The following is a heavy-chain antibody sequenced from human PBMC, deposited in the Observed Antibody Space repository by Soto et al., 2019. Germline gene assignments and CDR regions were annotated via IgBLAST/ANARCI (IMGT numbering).Heavy chain of an antibody. D-gene: IGHD6-19*01. CDR1: GFAFSSYW. CDR3: ARGDDSSGWYNYFDY. CDR2: IYNDGSRT. Sequence: EEQLVESGGGLVQPGGSLRLSCAASGFAFSSYWMHWVRQTPGKGPVWVSRIYNDGSRTAYADSVKGRFTISRDNAKNTMYLQMSSLTVEDTAVYYCARGDDSSGWYNYFDYWGQGTLVTVSS. V-gene: IGHV3-74*01. J-gene: IGHJ4*02.